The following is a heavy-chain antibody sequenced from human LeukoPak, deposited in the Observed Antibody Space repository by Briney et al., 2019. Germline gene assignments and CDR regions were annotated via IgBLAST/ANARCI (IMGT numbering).Heavy chain of an antibody. CDR3: AGKVFFDY. CDR1: GFTFSSYE. CDR2: ISSSGGTI. J-gene: IGHJ4*02. Sequence: GGSLRLSCAASGFTFSSYEMNWVRQAPGKGLEWVSYISSSGGTIYYADSVKGRFTISRDNAKNPLYLQMNSLRAGDMALYSCAGKVFFDYGPRGTVDSVFS. V-gene: IGHV3-48*03.